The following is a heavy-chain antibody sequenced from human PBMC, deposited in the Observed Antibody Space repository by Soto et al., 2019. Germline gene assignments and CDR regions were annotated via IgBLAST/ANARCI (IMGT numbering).Heavy chain of an antibody. D-gene: IGHD3-10*01. Sequence: QLVQSGPEVKKPGTSVKVSCKASGFTFTSSAVQWVRQAPGQGLEWMGGIIPIFGTANYAQKFQGRVTITADESTSTAYMELSSLRSEDTAVYYCARDRNYGSGSYFYFDYWGQGTLVTVSS. V-gene: IGHV1-69*01. CDR2: IIPIFGTA. J-gene: IGHJ4*02. CDR3: ARDRNYGSGSYFYFDY. CDR1: GFTFTSSA.